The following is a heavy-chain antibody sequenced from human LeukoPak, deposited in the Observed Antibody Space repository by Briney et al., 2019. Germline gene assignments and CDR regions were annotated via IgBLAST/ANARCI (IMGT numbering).Heavy chain of an antibody. CDR2: ISPSGDIT. J-gene: IGHJ4*02. Sequence: QAGGSLRLSCAASGFTFSNHGMNWVRQAPGKGLEWVSGISPSGDITYYADSVKGRFTISRDNSKNTLYLEVISLTAEDTAVYYCAKDDAWLRSGEWSQGTLVTVSS. D-gene: IGHD3-10*01. CDR1: GFTFSNHG. CDR3: AKDDAWLRSGE. V-gene: IGHV3-23*01.